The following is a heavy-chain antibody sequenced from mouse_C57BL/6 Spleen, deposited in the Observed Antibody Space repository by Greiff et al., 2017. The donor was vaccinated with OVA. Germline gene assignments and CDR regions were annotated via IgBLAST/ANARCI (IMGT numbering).Heavy chain of an antibody. D-gene: IGHD2-10*02. CDR1: GFTFSSYG. J-gene: IGHJ1*03. Sequence: EVHLVESGGDLVKPGGSLKLSCAASGFTFSSYGMSWVRQTPDKRLEWVATISSGGSYTYYPDSVKGRFTISRDNAKNTLYLQMSSLKSEDTAMYYCARHVEGYGNYEYFDVWGTGTTVTVSS. CDR2: ISSGGSYT. CDR3: ARHVEGYGNYEYFDV. V-gene: IGHV5-6*01.